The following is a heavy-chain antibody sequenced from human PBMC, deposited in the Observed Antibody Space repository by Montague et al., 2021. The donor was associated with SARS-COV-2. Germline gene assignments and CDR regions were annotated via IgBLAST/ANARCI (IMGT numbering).Heavy chain of an antibody. CDR1: GVSITTNNW. Sequence: SETLSLTCAVSGVSITTNNWRSLVRQPPGKGLEWIGEISYGGIATYNPSLKSRTIISMDRYRNLFSLKLSSVTAADTAIYYCAGKDLTVPADYWGQGTLVTVS. J-gene: IGHJ4*02. CDR2: ISYGGIA. D-gene: IGHD4-11*01. V-gene: IGHV4-4*02. CDR3: AGKDLTVPADY.